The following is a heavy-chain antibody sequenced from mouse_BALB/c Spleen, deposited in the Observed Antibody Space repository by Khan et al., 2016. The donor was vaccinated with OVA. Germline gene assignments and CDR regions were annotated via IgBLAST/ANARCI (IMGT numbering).Heavy chain of an antibody. CDR3: ASHLTGSFAY. CDR2: ISSAGDYT. V-gene: IGHV5-6*01. Sequence: EVQLVESGGDLVKPGGSLKLSCAASGFTFSSYGMSWVRQTPDKRLEWAATISSAGDYTYYPDNVKGRFTISRDNAKNTLYLQMSSLKSEDTAMFYCASHLTGSFAYWGQGTLVTVSA. J-gene: IGHJ3*01. D-gene: IGHD4-1*01. CDR1: GFTFSSYG.